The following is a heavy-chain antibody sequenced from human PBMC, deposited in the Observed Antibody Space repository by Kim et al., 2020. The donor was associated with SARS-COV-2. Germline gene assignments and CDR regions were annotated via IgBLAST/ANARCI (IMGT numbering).Heavy chain of an antibody. J-gene: IGHJ4*02. Sequence: SETLSLTCAVYGGSFSGYYWSWIRQPPGKGLEWIGEINHSGSTNYNPSLKSRVTISVDTSKNQFSLKLSSVTAADTAVYYCARGPRYGSGSYLSPATHYLDYWGQGTLVTVSS. D-gene: IGHD3-10*01. CDR3: ARGPRYGSGSYLSPATHYLDY. V-gene: IGHV4-34*01. CDR1: GGSFSGYY. CDR2: INHSGST.